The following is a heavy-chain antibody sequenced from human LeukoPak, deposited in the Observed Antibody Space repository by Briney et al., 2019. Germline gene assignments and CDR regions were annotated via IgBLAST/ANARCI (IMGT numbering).Heavy chain of an antibody. J-gene: IGHJ4*02. CDR2: IWRTGTT. CDR1: GGSISTFY. Sequence: PSETLSLTCSVSGGSISTFYWGWIRQPPGKGLEWIGYIWRTGTTDYSPSLKSRVTMSLDASKNQFSLQLTSVTAADTAVYYCARVISGYDYYYWGQGTPVTVSS. CDR3: ARVISGYDYYY. V-gene: IGHV4-59*01. D-gene: IGHD5-12*01.